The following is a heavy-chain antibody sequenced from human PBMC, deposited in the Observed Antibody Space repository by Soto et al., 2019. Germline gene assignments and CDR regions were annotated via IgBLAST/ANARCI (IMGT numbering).Heavy chain of an antibody. Sequence: QVQLQQWGAGLLKPSETLSLTCAVYGGSFSVYYWSWIRQPPGKGLEWIGEINHSGSINYNPSLKSRVTISVDRSKNQFSLKLSSVTPADTAGYYCAGTDYYDSSGHHPFDNWGQGTLVTVSS. CDR2: INHSGSI. J-gene: IGHJ4*02. CDR3: AGTDYYDSSGHHPFDN. CDR1: GGSFSVYY. D-gene: IGHD3-22*01. V-gene: IGHV4-34*01.